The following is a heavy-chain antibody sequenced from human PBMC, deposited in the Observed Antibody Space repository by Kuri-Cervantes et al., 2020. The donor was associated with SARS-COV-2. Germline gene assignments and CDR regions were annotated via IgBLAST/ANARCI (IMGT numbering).Heavy chain of an antibody. Sequence: SETLSLTCTVSGGSISTYYWSWIRQPPGKGLEWIGHIYYSGSTTYNPSLKSRVTISVDTSKNQFSLELDSVTAADTAVYYCARESNYSHYYGTEVWGQGTTVTVSS. CDR1: GGSISTYY. CDR2: IYYSGST. J-gene: IGHJ6*02. V-gene: IGHV4-59*01. CDR3: ARESNYSHYYGTEV.